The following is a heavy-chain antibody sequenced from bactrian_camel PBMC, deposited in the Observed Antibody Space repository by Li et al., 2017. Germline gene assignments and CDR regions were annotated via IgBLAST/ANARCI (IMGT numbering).Heavy chain of an antibody. J-gene: IGHJ4*01. V-gene: IGHV3S54*01. Sequence: HVQLVESGGGLVQPGGTLRLSCAASGYNYDRNCMGWFRKTPGNQREGVAVVYAGGGSAYYADSVKGRFTISLENAKKTLYLFMNSLKSEDTAVYFCAADWGSGVAVGPVLWGCRFDVWGQGTQVTVS. D-gene: IGHD3*01. CDR1: GYNYDRNC. CDR3: AADWGSGVAVGPVLWGCRFDV. CDR2: VYAGGGSA.